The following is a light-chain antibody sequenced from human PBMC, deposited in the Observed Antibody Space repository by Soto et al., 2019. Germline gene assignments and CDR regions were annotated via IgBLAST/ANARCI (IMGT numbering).Light chain of an antibody. CDR2: DAS. CDR1: QSVSSS. V-gene: IGKV3-11*01. CDR3: QQRSNWPIT. Sequence: EIVLSQSPGTLALSPGESATLSCMASQSVSSSFLAWYQQKPGQAPRLLIYDASNRATGIPARFSGSGSGTDFTLTISSLEPEDFAVYYCQQRSNWPITFGQGTRLEIK. J-gene: IGKJ5*01.